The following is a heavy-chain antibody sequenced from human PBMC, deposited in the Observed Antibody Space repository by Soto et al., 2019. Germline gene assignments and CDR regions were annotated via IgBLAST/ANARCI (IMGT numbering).Heavy chain of an antibody. CDR3: NLVGSDKPA. V-gene: IGHV3-48*03. CDR2: ISTAGTII. J-gene: IGHJ5*02. Sequence: PGGSLRLSCAASGFTFSRYDMNWVRQAPGKGLEWISFISTAGTIIYYAESVKGRFTISRDNAKNSLDLQMNNLRGDDTANYYCNLVGSDKPAWGQGTLVTVSS. CDR1: GFTFSRYD. D-gene: IGHD1-26*01.